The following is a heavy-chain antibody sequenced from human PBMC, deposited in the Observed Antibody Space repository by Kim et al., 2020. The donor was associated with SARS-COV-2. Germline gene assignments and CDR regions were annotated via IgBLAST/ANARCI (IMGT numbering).Heavy chain of an antibody. CDR3: AKDLLAPKYSSSWQFDY. V-gene: IGHV3-33*06. D-gene: IGHD6-13*01. CDR2: IWYDGSNK. Sequence: GGSLRLSCAASGFTFSSYGMHWVRQAPGKGLEWVAVIWYDGSNKYYADSVKGRFTISRDNSKNTLYLQMNSLRAEDTAVYYCAKDLLAPKYSSSWQFDYWGQGTLVTVSS. J-gene: IGHJ4*02. CDR1: GFTFSSYG.